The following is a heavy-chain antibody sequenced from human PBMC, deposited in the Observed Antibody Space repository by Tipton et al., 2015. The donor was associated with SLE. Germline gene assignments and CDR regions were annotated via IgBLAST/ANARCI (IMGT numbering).Heavy chain of an antibody. J-gene: IGHJ5*02. V-gene: IGHV4-59*01. CDR2: IYYSGTT. Sequence: TLSLTCTLSGGSISTYYWSWIRQPPGKGLEWIGYIYYSGTTNNNPSLKSRVTISVDTSKNQFSRKLSSVTAADTAVYYCARGVVSGYDFWSGDPYNWFDPWGQGTLVTVSS. CDR1: GGSISTYY. D-gene: IGHD3-3*01. CDR3: ARGVVSGYDFWSGDPYNWFDP.